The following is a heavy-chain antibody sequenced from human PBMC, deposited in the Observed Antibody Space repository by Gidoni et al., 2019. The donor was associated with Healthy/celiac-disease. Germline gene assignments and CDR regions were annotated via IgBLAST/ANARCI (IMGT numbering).Heavy chain of an antibody. J-gene: IGHJ6*02. Sequence: EVQLVESGGGMVKPGGSLRLSCAASGFTFSRYSMNWVRQAPGKGLEWVSSISSSSSYIYYADSVKGRFTISRDNAKNSLYLQMNSLRAEDTAVYYCARDRGCSGGSCYSLYYYYYGMDVWGQGTTVTVSS. D-gene: IGHD2-15*01. CDR2: ISSSSSYI. CDR1: GFTFSRYS. V-gene: IGHV3-21*01. CDR3: ARDRGCSGGSCYSLYYYYYGMDV.